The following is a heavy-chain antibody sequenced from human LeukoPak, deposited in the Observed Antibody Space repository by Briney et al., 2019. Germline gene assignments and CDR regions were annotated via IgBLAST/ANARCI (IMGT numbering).Heavy chain of an antibody. CDR3: ARRIGGPIRGSYDY. Sequence: AWVKVSCKASGGTFSSYAISWVRQALGQGLEWMGGIIPIFGTANYAQKFQGRVTITADESTSTAYMELSSLRSEDTAVYYCARRIGGPIRGSYDYWGQGTLVTVSS. D-gene: IGHD1-26*01. V-gene: IGHV1-69*01. CDR2: IIPIFGTA. J-gene: IGHJ4*02. CDR1: GGTFSSYA.